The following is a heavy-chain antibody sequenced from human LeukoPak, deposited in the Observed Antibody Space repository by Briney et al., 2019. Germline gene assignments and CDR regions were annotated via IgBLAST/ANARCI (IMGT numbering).Heavy chain of an antibody. CDR3: AREADAIAVAGTEGSPLDY. D-gene: IGHD6-19*01. CDR2: ISSSGSTI. V-gene: IGHV3-48*03. Sequence: GGSLRLSCAASGFTFSSYEMNWVRQAPGKGLEWVSYISSSGSTIYYADSVKGRFTISRDNAKNSLYLQMNSLRAEDTAVYYCAREADAIAVAGTEGSPLDYWGQGTLVTVSS. CDR1: GFTFSSYE. J-gene: IGHJ4*02.